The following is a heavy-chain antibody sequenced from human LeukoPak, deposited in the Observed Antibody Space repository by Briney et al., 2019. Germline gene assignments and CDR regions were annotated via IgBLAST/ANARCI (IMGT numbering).Heavy chain of an antibody. V-gene: IGHV4-4*02. CDR2: IYHSGST. CDR3: ARAGSSSWYYYGMDV. J-gene: IGHJ6*02. Sequence: SGTLSLTCAVSGGSISSSNWWSWVRQPPGKGLEWIGEIYHSGSTNYNPSLKSRVTISVDTSKNQFSLKLSSVTAADTAVYYCARAGSSSWYYYGMDVWGQGTTVTVSS. D-gene: IGHD6-13*01. CDR1: GGSISSSNW.